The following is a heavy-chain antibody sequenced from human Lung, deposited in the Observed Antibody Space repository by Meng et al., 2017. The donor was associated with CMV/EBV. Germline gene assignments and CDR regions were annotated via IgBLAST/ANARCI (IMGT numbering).Heavy chain of an antibody. V-gene: IGHV3-49*04. J-gene: IGHJ4*02. Sequence: GESLKISCAASGFAFADYAMGWVRQAPGKGLEWVSFIRSKSYGGRTLYAASVKGRFTISRDDSKGFAYLQINSLRTEDTAIYYCTRTWLTGDTYYFDYWGQGTLVTVSS. CDR3: TRTWLTGDTYYFDY. CDR1: GFAFADYA. D-gene: IGHD7-27*01. CDR2: IRSKSYGGRT.